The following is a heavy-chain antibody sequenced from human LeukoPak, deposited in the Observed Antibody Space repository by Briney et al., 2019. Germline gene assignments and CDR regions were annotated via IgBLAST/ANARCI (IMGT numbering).Heavy chain of an antibody. CDR1: GFTFSSYA. CDR2: ISSGGSYE. D-gene: IGHD3-10*01. Sequence: AGGSLRLSCAASGFTFSSYAMHWVRQAPGKGLEWVPIISSGGSYEYYADSVRGRFTISRDNSKNTLFLQLNSLRAEDTAVYYCARDSTYYYDSGSSGPHYFANWGQGTLVTVSS. V-gene: IGHV3-30*01. J-gene: IGHJ4*02. CDR3: ARDSTYYYDSGSSGPHYFAN.